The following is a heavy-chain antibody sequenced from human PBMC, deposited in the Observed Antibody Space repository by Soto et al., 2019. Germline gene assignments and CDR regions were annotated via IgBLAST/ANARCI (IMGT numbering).Heavy chain of an antibody. CDR3: ARRYGWAFDI. Sequence: QVQLQESGPGLVKPSETLSLTCTVSGGSISSYYWSWIRQPPGKGLEWIGYIYYSGSTNYNPSLTSRATKSVDTSKNQFSLKLSSVTAADTAVYYCARRYGWAFDIWGQGTMVTVSS. CDR2: IYYSGST. V-gene: IGHV4-59*08. D-gene: IGHD3-16*01. J-gene: IGHJ3*02. CDR1: GGSISSYY.